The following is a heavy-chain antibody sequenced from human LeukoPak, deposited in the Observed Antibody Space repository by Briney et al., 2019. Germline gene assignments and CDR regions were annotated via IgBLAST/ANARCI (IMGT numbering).Heavy chain of an antibody. CDR2: IYYSGST. V-gene: IGHV4-39*01. J-gene: IGHJ4*02. Sequence: SETLSLTCTVSGGSISSSSYYWGWIRQPPGKGLEWIGTIYYSGSTYYNPSLKSRVTISVDTSKNQFSLKLSSVTAADTAMYYCARHADDNSDYIRYFFDSWGQGTLVTVSS. D-gene: IGHD3-22*01. CDR3: ARHADDNSDYIRYFFDS. CDR1: GGSISSSSYY.